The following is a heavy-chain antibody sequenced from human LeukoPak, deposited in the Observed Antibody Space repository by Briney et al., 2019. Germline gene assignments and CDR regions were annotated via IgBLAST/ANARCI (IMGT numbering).Heavy chain of an antibody. Sequence: GGSLRLSCEASGFTFNTHAMSWVRQAPGKGLERVASITSSGRTPYYTDSVKGRFTIFRDNSKNPLYLQMNSLRGEDTAIYYCAKDRPNFYETSGAYYKMKGDFWGQGSLVTVSS. CDR2: ITSSGRTP. CDR3: AKDRPNFYETSGAYYKMKGDF. CDR1: GFTFNTHA. D-gene: IGHD3-10*01. J-gene: IGHJ4*02. V-gene: IGHV3-23*01.